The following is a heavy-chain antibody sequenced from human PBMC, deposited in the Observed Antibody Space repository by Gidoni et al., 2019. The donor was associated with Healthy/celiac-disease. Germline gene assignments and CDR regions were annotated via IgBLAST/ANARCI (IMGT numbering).Heavy chain of an antibody. Sequence: QVQLQQWGAGLLKPSETLSLTCAVYGGSFSGYYWSWLRQPPGKGLERIGEINHSGSTNYNPSLKSRVTISVDTSKNQFSLKLSSVTAADTAVYYCARGVEYQLLYDAFDIWGQGTMVTVSS. J-gene: IGHJ3*02. CDR3: ARGVEYQLLYDAFDI. V-gene: IGHV4-34*01. D-gene: IGHD2-2*02. CDR1: GGSFSGYY. CDR2: INHSGST.